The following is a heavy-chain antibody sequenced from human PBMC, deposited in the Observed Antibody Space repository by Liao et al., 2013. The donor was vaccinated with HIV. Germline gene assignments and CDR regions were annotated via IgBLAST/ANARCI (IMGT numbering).Heavy chain of an antibody. D-gene: IGHD6-13*01. V-gene: IGHV4-4*07. Sequence: QVQLQESGPGLVKPSETLSLTCTVSGGSISSYYWSWIRQPAGKGLEWIGRIYTSGSTNYNPSLKSRVTISVDTSKNQFSLKLSSVTAADTAVYYCARGYSSSWDSFHFDYWGQGTLVTVSS. CDR1: GGSISSYY. CDR3: ARGYSSSWDSFHFDY. J-gene: IGHJ4*02. CDR2: IYTSGST.